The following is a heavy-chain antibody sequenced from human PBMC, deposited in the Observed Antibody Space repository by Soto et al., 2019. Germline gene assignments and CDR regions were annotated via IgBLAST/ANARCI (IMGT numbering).Heavy chain of an antibody. Sequence: SETLSLTCAVYGGSFSGYYWSWIRQPPGKGLEWIGEVNHSGSTNYNPSLKSRVTISVDTSKNQFSLKLSSVTAADTAVYYCARTVNIAARPSHRNYYYGMDVWGQGATVTVSS. CDR2: VNHSGST. V-gene: IGHV4-34*01. CDR1: GGSFSGYY. J-gene: IGHJ6*02. D-gene: IGHD6-6*01. CDR3: ARTVNIAARPSHRNYYYGMDV.